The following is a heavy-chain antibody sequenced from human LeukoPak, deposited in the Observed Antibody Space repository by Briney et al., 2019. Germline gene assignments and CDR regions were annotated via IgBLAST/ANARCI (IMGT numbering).Heavy chain of an antibody. J-gene: IGHJ3*02. V-gene: IGHV3-21*01. CDR3: ARSRYCSSTSCPDAFDI. Sequence: GGSLGLSCAASGFTFSSYSMNWVRQAPGKGLEWVSSISSSSSYIYYADSVKGRFTISRDNAKNSLYLQMNSLRAEDTAVYYCARSRYCSSTSCPDAFDIWGQGTMVTVSS. D-gene: IGHD2-2*01. CDR2: ISSSSSYI. CDR1: GFTFSSYS.